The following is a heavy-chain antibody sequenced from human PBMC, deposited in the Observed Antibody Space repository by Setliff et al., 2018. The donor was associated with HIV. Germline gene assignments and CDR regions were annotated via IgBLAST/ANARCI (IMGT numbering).Heavy chain of an antibody. CDR1: GFTLTSYS. J-gene: IGHJ6*03. V-gene: IGHV3-48*01. CDR2: ISSSSTI. Sequence: PGGSLRLSCAASGFTLTSYSMTWVRQAPGKGLEWVSFISSSSTIYYADAVKGRFTISRDNAKNSLDLQMNSLRAEDTAVYYCARGGLGYFYYYYMDVWGKGTTVTVSS. CDR3: ARGGLGYFYYYYMDV. D-gene: IGHD7-27*01.